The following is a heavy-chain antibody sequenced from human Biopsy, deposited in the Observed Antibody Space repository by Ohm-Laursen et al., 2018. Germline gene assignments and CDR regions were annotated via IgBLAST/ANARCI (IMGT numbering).Heavy chain of an antibody. V-gene: IGHV3-11*01. CDR2: ITNTGRTV. D-gene: IGHD4-23*01. CDR1: GFTFSDYY. Sequence: GSLRLSCTASGFTFSDYYMNWIRQAPGKGLEWVSFITNTGRTVYADSMKGRFTISRDNADNSLHLQMKSLGAEDTAVYYCARDTRWSPYSMDVWGQGTTVTVSS. CDR3: ARDTRWSPYSMDV. J-gene: IGHJ6*02.